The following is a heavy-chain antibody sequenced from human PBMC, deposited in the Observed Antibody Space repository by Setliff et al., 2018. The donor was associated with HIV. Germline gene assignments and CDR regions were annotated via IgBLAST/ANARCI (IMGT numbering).Heavy chain of an antibody. CDR1: GYTFINYH. Sequence: ASVKVSCKASGYTFINYHITWVRQAPGQGLEWVGSISASSVNTNYTQGRVTMTTDISTNTAYMELRSLRSADSAVYYCARVPVSNYYYYMDVWGKGTTVTVS. CDR3: ARVPVSNYYYYMDV. V-gene: IGHV1-18*01. CDR2: ISASSVNT. J-gene: IGHJ6*03.